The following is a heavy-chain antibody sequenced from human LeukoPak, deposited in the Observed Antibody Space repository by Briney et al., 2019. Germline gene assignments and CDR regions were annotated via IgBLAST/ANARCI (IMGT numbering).Heavy chain of an antibody. J-gene: IGHJ6*03. V-gene: IGHV4/OR15-8*01. D-gene: IGHD3-10*01. CDR2: IYHSGSA. Sequence: SETLSLTCTVSGGSISSSYYWGWIRQPPGKGLEWIGEIYHSGSANYNPSLESRVTMSVDKSKNQFSLRLTSVTAADTAVYYCARVQSGGDYYYYYMDVWGKGTTVTVSS. CDR1: GGSISSSYY. CDR3: ARVQSGGDYYYYYMDV.